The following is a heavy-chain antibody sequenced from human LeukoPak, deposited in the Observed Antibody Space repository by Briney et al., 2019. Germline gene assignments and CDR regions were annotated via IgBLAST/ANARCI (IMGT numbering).Heavy chain of an antibody. CDR2: TNGDGSST. D-gene: IGHD6-13*01. CDR3: ARDPAAAGRVVYYYYGMDV. J-gene: IGHJ6*02. V-gene: IGHV3-74*01. Sequence: PGGSLRLSCAASGFTFSSYWMHWVRQAPGKGLVWVSRTNGDGSSTSYADSVRGRFTFSRDNAKNTLYLQMNSLRAEDTAVYYCARDPAAAGRVVYYYYGMDVWGQGTTVTVSS. CDR1: GFTFSSYW.